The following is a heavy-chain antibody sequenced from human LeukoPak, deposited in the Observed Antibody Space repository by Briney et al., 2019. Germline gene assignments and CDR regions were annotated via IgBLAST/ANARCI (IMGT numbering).Heavy chain of an antibody. D-gene: IGHD2-8*02. Sequence: ASVKVSCKASGYTFTSYSMHWVRQAPGQGLEWVGIINPRDGGISYAQRLQGRTTVTMDTSTSTVYMELSSLRSEDTAVYYCFTGGPDYWGQGTLVTVSS. CDR3: FTGGPDY. J-gene: IGHJ4*02. CDR2: INPRDGGI. V-gene: IGHV1-46*04. CDR1: GYTFTSYS.